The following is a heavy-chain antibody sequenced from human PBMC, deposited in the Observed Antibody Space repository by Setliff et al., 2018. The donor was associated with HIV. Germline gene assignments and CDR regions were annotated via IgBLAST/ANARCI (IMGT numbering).Heavy chain of an antibody. Sequence: SETLSLTCTVSGGSINNYYWSWIRQPPGKNPEYIGYIHPSGETYYSPSLMSRLTISLDTANNRFSLRLTSAAAADTAIYYCARKAADVSGGGMDVWGQGTTVTVSS. J-gene: IGHJ6*02. D-gene: IGHD2-15*01. CDR3: ARKAADVSGGGMDV. CDR2: IHPSGET. V-gene: IGHV4-4*08. CDR1: GGSINNYY.